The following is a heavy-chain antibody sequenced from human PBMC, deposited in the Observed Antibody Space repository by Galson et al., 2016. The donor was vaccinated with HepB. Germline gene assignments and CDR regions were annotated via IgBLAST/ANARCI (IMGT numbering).Heavy chain of an antibody. CDR2: VSPANSDT. Sequence: QSGADVKKPGESLKISCKGSGFDFTSYWIGWVRQMPGKGLERIGIVSPANSDTRYSPSFQGQVTFSVDKSISTAFLQWTSLKVSDSAMYYCGKLWAPYNLDDGWFDPWGQGTLVIVSS. V-gene: IGHV5-51*01. CDR1: GFDFTSYW. D-gene: IGHD1-20*01. J-gene: IGHJ5*02. CDR3: GKLWAPYNLDDGWFDP.